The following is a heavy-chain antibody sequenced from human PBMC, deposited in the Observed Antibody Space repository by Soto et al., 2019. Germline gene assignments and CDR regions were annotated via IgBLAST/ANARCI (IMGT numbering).Heavy chain of an antibody. Sequence: PSETLSLTCTVPGGSISSSSYYWGWIRQPPGKGLEWIGEINHSGSTNYNPSLKSRVTISVDTSKNQFSLKLSSVTAADTAVYYCARGKKGGWANYYYGMDVWGQATTVTVSS. J-gene: IGHJ6*02. CDR1: GGSISSSSYY. CDR2: INHSGST. D-gene: IGHD1-26*01. CDR3: ARGKKGGWANYYYGMDV. V-gene: IGHV4-39*07.